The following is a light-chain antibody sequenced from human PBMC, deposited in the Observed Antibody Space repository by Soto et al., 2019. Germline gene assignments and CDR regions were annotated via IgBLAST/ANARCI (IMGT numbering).Light chain of an antibody. Sequence: QSALTQPASVSGSPGQSIAISCTGTSSEVVGYNYVSWYLQHPGKAPKFMIYDVSNRPSGVSNRFSGSKSGNTASLTISGLQAEDEADYYCSSYTTSNTRQIVFGTGTKVTVL. V-gene: IGLV2-14*01. CDR3: SSYTTSNTRQIV. CDR2: DVS. CDR1: SSEVVGYNY. J-gene: IGLJ1*01.